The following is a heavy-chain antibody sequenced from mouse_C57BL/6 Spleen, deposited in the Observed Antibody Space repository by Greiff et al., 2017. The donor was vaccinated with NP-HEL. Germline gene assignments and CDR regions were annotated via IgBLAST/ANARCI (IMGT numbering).Heavy chain of an antibody. J-gene: IGHJ2*01. V-gene: IGHV1-82*01. D-gene: IGHD2-2*01. CDR3: ARGGMVTTDY. CDR1: GYAFSSSW. CDR2: IYPGDGDT. Sequence: VQLQQSGPELVKPGASVKISCKASGYAFSSSWMNWVKQRPGKGLEWIGRIYPGDGDTNYNGKFKGKATLTADKSSSTAYMQLSSLTSEDSAVYFCARGGMVTTDYWGQGTTLTVSS.